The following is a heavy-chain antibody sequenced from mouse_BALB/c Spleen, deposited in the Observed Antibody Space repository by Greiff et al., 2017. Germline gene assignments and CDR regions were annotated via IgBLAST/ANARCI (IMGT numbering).Heavy chain of an antibody. Sequence: VKLMESGPGLVAPSQSLSITCTVSGFSLTDYGVSWIRQPPGKGLEWLGVMWGGGSTYYNSALKSRLSIIKDNSKSQVFLKMNSLQTDDTAMYYCARQGGLLNAMDYWGQGTSVTVSS. CDR3: ARQGGLLNAMDY. CDR1: GFSLTDYG. D-gene: IGHD2-3*01. CDR2: MWGGGST. V-gene: IGHV2-6-5*01. J-gene: IGHJ4*01.